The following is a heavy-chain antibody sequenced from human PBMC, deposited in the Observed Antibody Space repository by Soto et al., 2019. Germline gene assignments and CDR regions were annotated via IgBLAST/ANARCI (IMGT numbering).Heavy chain of an antibody. V-gene: IGHV4-34*01. CDR2: INHSGST. CDR1: GGSFSGYY. CDR3: ASFKRGYSYGWDYYYYGMDV. Sequence: SETLSLTCAVYGGSFSGYYCSWIRQPPGKGLEWIGEINHSGSTNYNPSLKSRVTISVDTSKNQFSLKLSSVTAADTAVYYCASFKRGYSYGWDYYYYGMDVWGQGTTVTVSS. D-gene: IGHD5-18*01. J-gene: IGHJ6*02.